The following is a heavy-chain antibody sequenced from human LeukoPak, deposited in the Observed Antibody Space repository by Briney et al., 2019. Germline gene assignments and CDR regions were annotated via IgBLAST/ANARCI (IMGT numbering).Heavy chain of an antibody. CDR2: ISYDGSNK. CDR1: GFTFNNYA. J-gene: IGHJ4*02. D-gene: IGHD5-12*01. Sequence: GGSLRLSCAASGFTFNNYAMHWVRQAPGKGLEWVAVISYDGSNKYYADSVKGRFTISRDNAKNSLYLQMNSLRAEDTAVYYCARYSGYDDEGEYFDYWGQGTLVTVSS. V-gene: IGHV3-30*04. CDR3: ARYSGYDDEGEYFDY.